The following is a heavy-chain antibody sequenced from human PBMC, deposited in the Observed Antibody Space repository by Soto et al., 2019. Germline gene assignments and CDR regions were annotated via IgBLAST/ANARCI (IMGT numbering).Heavy chain of an antibody. CDR3: ACTLGDIVEVVIGPYDI. J-gene: IGHJ3*02. CDR1: GFTFSSYS. CDR2: ISSSSSYI. Sequence: GGCLTLSCAASGFTFSSYSMNWVRQAPGKGLEWVSSISSSSSYIYYADSVKSRFTISRDNAKNSLYLQMNSLRAEDTAVYYCACTLGDIVEVVIGPYDIWGPRTKVTV. V-gene: IGHV3-21*01. D-gene: IGHD2-2*01.